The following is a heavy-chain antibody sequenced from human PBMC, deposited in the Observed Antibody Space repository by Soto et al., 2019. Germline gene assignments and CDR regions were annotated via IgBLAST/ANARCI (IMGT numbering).Heavy chain of an antibody. Sequence: QVQLVQSGAEVKKPGSSVKVSCKASGGTFSSYTISWVRQAPGQGLEWMGRIIPILGIANYAQKFQGRVTITADKSTSTAYMELSSLRSEDTAVYYCARDGGYCSGGSCSSYHYYYYYGMDVWGQGTTVTVSS. D-gene: IGHD2-15*01. CDR3: ARDGGYCSGGSCSSYHYYYYYGMDV. J-gene: IGHJ6*02. CDR2: IIPILGIA. V-gene: IGHV1-69*08. CDR1: GGTFSSYT.